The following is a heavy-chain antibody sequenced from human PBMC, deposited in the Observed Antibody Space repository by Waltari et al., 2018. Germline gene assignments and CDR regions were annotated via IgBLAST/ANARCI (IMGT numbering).Heavy chain of an antibody. J-gene: IGHJ4*02. Sequence: QVQLQQWGAGLLKPSETLSLTCAVYGGSFSGYYWSWIRQPPGTGLEWIGEINQSGSTKYNPSLKSRVTISVDTSKNQFSLKLSSVTAADTAVYYCARGLFSNRQTGYSSSWYGYWGQGTLVTVSS. D-gene: IGHD6-13*01. CDR3: ARGLFSNRQTGYSSSWYGY. V-gene: IGHV4-34*01. CDR1: GGSFSGYY. CDR2: INQSGST.